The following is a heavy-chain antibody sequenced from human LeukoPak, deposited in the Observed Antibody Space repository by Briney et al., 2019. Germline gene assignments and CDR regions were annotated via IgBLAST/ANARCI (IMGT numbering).Heavy chain of an antibody. CDR1: GGTFSSYA. CDR2: ISAYNGNT. J-gene: IGHJ4*02. CDR3: ARDRWQQLGRPFDY. D-gene: IGHD6-13*01. V-gene: IGHV1-18*01. Sequence: ASVKVSCKASGGTFSSYAISWVRQAPGQGLEWMGWISAYNGNTNYAQKLQGRVTMTTDTSTSTAYMELRSLRSDDTAVYFCARDRWQQLGRPFDYWGQGTLVTVSS.